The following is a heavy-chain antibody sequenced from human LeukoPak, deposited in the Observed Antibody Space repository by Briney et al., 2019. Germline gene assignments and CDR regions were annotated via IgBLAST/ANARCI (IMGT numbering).Heavy chain of an antibody. CDR1: GFTLSSYR. CDR3: ARDGTNTVTFDY. V-gene: IGHV3-33*01. Sequence: GGSLRLSCAASGFTLSSYRMHWVRQAPGRGVEWVAVIWFDGSNNYYADSVTGRLTISTDNSKNTLYLQMNSLRAEDTAVYYCARDGTNTVTFDYWGQGTLVTVSS. J-gene: IGHJ4*02. D-gene: IGHD4-17*01. CDR2: IWFDGSNN.